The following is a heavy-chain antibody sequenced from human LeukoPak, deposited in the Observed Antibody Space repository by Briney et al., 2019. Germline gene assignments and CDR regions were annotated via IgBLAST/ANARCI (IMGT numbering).Heavy chain of an antibody. CDR1: GFTFDDYA. V-gene: IGHV3-9*01. Sequence: PGGSLRLSCAASGFTFDDYAMHWVRQAPGKGLEWVSGISWNSGSIGYADSVKGRFTISGDNAKNSLYLQMNSLRAEDTALYYCAKDNSAMVRGDYFDYWGQGTLVTVSS. D-gene: IGHD3-10*01. CDR2: ISWNSGSI. CDR3: AKDNSAMVRGDYFDY. J-gene: IGHJ4*02.